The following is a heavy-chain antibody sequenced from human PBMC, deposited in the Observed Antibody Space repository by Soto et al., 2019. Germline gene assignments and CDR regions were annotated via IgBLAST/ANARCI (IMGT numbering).Heavy chain of an antibody. CDR1: GFVFSIYG. Sequence: EVQLVESGGDLVQPGGSLRLSCEAPGFVFSIYGMAWVGRPPGKGLEWGANIKGDGSVKQYVDSVRGRFTISRDNAKSSVYLQMNSLRAEDTAIYYCASEVLAVNDHWGQGTLVTVSS. J-gene: IGHJ4*02. D-gene: IGHD2-8*01. CDR3: ASEVLAVNDH. V-gene: IGHV3-7*03. CDR2: IKGDGSVK.